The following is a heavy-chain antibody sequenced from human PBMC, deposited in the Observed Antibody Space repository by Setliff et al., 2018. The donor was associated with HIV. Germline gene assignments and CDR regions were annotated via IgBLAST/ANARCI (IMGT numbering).Heavy chain of an antibody. Sequence: ASVKVSCKASGYTFTDYFIHWVRQAPGQGLEYMGILSPTNGDTVYPQNFQGRVTMTDDTSTDTVYMELSSLRSEDTAVYYCASGGAYYSYGFGWWGQGTLVTVSS. CDR1: GYTFTDYF. D-gene: IGHD5-18*01. J-gene: IGHJ4*02. V-gene: IGHV1-46*01. CDR3: ASGGAYYSYGFGW. CDR2: LSPTNGDT.